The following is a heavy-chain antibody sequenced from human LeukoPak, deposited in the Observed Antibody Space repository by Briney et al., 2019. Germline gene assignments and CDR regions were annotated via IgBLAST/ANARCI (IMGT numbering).Heavy chain of an antibody. CDR1: GFTFSSYV. D-gene: IGHD2-8*01. CDR3: VKEGNGAFDT. V-gene: IGHV3-64D*09. CDR2: VSSIGGST. J-gene: IGHJ3*02. Sequence: GGSLSLSCSASGFTFSSYVMFWVRQAPGKGLEYVSAVSSIGGSTYYADSVKGRFTISRDNSKNTLYLQMISLRPEDTAVYYCVKEGNGAFDTWGQGTMVTVSS.